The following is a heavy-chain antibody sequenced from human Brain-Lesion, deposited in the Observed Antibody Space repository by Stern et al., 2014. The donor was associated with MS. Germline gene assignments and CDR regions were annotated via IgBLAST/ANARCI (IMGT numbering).Heavy chain of an antibody. Sequence: VQLVESGPGLVKPSETLSLTCTVSGASISTSYWSWIRQPPGKGLEWIGYVSYSGNTNYNPSLKSRVTISLDTSKSQFSLKLTSVTAADTAVYYCARGVGTNWQLFYYGMDVWGQGTTFTVSS. CDR3: ARGVGTNWQLFYYGMDV. J-gene: IGHJ6*02. D-gene: IGHD2-2*01. V-gene: IGHV4-59*01. CDR2: VSYSGNT. CDR1: GASISTSY.